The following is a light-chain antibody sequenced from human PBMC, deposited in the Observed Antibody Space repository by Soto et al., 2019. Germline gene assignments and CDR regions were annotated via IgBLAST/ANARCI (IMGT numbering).Light chain of an antibody. CDR3: SSYAGSNNLI. CDR1: SSDVGGYNY. Sequence: QSVLTQPPSASGSPGQSVTISCSGTSSDVGGYNYVSWYQHHPGKAPRLMIYEVSKRPSGVPNRFSGSKSDNTASLTVSGLQPEDEADYYCSSYAGSNNLIFGGGTKLTIL. CDR2: EVS. J-gene: IGLJ2*01. V-gene: IGLV2-8*01.